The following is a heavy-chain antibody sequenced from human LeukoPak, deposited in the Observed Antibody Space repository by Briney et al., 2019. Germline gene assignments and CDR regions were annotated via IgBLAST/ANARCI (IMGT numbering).Heavy chain of an antibody. Sequence: SGGSLRLSCAASGFTFSSYSMNWVRQAPGKGLEWVSYISSSSSTIYYADSVKGRFTISRDNAKNSPYLQMSSLRAEDTAVYYCAQQLSYGFDIWGQGTMVTVSS. CDR3: AQQLSYGFDI. D-gene: IGHD3-16*02. J-gene: IGHJ3*02. CDR2: ISSSSSTI. V-gene: IGHV3-48*01. CDR1: GFTFSSYS.